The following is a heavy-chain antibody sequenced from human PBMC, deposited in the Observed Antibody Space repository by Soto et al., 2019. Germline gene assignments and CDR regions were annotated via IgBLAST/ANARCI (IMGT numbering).Heavy chain of an antibody. CDR3: AKEKNMFGVVIMYFQH. D-gene: IGHD3-3*01. CDR1: GFTFSSYA. Sequence: PGGSLRLSCAASGFTFSSYAMSWVRQAPGKGLEWVSAISGSGGSTYYADSVKGRFTISRDNSKNTLYLQMNSLRAEDTAVYYCAKEKNMFGVVIMYFQHWGQGTLVTVSS. V-gene: IGHV3-23*01. CDR2: ISGSGGST. J-gene: IGHJ1*01.